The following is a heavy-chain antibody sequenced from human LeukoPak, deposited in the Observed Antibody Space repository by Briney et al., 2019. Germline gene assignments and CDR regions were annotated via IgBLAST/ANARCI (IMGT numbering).Heavy chain of an antibody. V-gene: IGHV3-23*01. J-gene: IGHJ4*02. Sequence: AGGSLRLSCVASGFTFSSYGMRWVRQAPGKGLEWVSLVSNSGDTTNYADSVKGRFTISRDNSKNTLYLQMDSLRAEDTAAYYCANIGSSTFGSTGFWGQGTLVTVSS. CDR3: ANIGSSTFGSTGF. D-gene: IGHD3-16*01. CDR1: GFTFSSYG. CDR2: VSNSGDTT.